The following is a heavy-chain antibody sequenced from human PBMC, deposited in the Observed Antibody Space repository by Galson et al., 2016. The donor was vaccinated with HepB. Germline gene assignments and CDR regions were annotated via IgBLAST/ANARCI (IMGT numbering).Heavy chain of an antibody. CDR2: ISSSVSTI. V-gene: IGHV3-48*02. CDR3: ARELVRSAFDL. D-gene: IGHD6-6*01. J-gene: IGHJ3*01. Sequence: SLRLSCAGSGFTFSRSGLNWVRQAPGKGLQWVSYISSSVSTIYYAGSVKGRFTISRVNAKNSVYLQMHSLRDDDTAVYYCARELVRSAFDLWGQGTMVTVSS. CDR1: GFTFSRSG.